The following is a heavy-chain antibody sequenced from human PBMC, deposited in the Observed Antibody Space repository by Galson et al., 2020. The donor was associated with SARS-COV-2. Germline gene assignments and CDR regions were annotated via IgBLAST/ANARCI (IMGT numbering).Heavy chain of an antibody. V-gene: IGHV4-39*01. CDR1: GGSISSSNYY. CDR2: IYYSGST. Sequence: SETLSLTCTVSGGSISSSNYYWDWIRQPPGKGLEWIGYIYYSGSTYYNPSLKSRVTISGDTSKNQFSLKLTSVTAADTAVYYCARREGGSGFDPWGHGTLVTVSS. J-gene: IGHJ5*02. CDR3: ARREGGSGFDP. D-gene: IGHD2-15*01.